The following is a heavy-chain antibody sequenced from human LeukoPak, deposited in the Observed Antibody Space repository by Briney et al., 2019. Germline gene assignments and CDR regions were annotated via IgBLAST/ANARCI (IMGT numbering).Heavy chain of an antibody. V-gene: IGHV1-2*02. CDR3: AREWGATRSLGL. CDR1: GYTFTGYY. J-gene: IGHJ4*02. Sequence: ASVKVSCKASGYTFTGYYVHWVRQAPGQGLEWMGWINPNSGGTNYAQKFQGRVTMTRDTSISTAYMELSRLRSDDTAVYYCAREWGATRSLGLWGQGTLVTVSS. D-gene: IGHD1-26*01. CDR2: INPNSGGT.